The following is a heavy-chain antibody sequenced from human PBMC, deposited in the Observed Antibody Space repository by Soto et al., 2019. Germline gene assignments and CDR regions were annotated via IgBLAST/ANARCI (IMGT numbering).Heavy chain of an antibody. D-gene: IGHD6-13*01. Sequence: EVQLLESGGGLVQPGGSLRLSCAASGFTFSSYAMSWVRQAPGKGRGGVSAIVGSGGSTYYADSVKGRFTISRDNSKNTLYLQMNSLRAEDTAVYYCAKDLLLDSSSWYDYWGQGTLVTVSS. J-gene: IGHJ4*02. CDR3: AKDLLLDSSSWYDY. CDR2: IVGSGGST. V-gene: IGHV3-23*01. CDR1: GFTFSSYA.